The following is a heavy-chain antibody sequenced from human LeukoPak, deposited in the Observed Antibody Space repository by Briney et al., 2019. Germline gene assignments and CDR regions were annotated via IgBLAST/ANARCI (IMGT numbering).Heavy chain of an antibody. CDR1: GRSISNDY. V-gene: IGHV4-4*07. J-gene: IGHJ5*02. D-gene: IGHD3-22*01. Sequence: SETLSLTCTVSGRSISNDYWSWIRQPAGKRLEWIGHIYSSGSTNYNPSLKSRVTMSVDTSKNQFSLKLSSVTAADTAIYYCARDFGTMIDWLDPWGQGTLVTVS. CDR3: ARDFGTMIDWLDP. CDR2: IYSSGST.